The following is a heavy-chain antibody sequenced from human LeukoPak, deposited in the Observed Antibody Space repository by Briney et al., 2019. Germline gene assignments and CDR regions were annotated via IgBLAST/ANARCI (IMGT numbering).Heavy chain of an antibody. Sequence: GTSLRLSCAASGFTFSGYGMHWVCQAPGKGLEWVAVISYDGGTKYYPDSVRDRFTISRDNSKNTLYLQMDSLRAEDTAVYYCAKSGLQICSGGSCYFDYWGQGTLVTVSS. CDR1: GFTFSGYG. D-gene: IGHD2-15*01. V-gene: IGHV3-30*18. CDR2: ISYDGGTK. CDR3: AKSGLQICSGGSCYFDY. J-gene: IGHJ4*02.